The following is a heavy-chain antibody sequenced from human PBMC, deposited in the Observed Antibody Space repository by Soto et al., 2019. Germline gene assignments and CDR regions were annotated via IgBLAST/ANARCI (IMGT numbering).Heavy chain of an antibody. V-gene: IGHV1-8*01. CDR3: ARVTTISVVFSLNWFDP. Sequence: ASVKVSCKASGYTFTSYDINWVRQATGQGLEWMGWMNPNSGNTGYAQKFQGRVTMTRNTSISTAYMELSSLRSEDTAVYYCARVTTISVVFSLNWFDPWGQGTLVTVSS. CDR2: MNPNSGNT. J-gene: IGHJ5*02. CDR1: GYTFTSYD. D-gene: IGHD3-3*01.